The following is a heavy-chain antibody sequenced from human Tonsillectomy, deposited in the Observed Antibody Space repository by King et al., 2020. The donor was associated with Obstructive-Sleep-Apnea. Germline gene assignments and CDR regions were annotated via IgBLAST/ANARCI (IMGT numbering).Heavy chain of an antibody. V-gene: IGHV4-34*01. CDR1: GGSFSGYY. D-gene: IGHD2-2*01. CDR2: INHSGST. Sequence: VQLQQWGAGRLKPSETLSLTCAVYGGSFSGYYWSWIRQPPGKGLEWIGEINHSGSTNDNPSLKSRVTISVDTSKNQFSLKLSSVTAADTGVYYCARMRQYQLLFSLYNWFDPWGQGTLVTVSS. CDR3: ARMRQYQLLFSLYNWFDP. J-gene: IGHJ5*02.